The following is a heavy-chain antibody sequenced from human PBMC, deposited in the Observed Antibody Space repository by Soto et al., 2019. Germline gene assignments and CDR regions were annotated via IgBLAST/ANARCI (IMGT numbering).Heavy chain of an antibody. CDR1: GGTFSSYA. V-gene: IGHV1-69*12. CDR2: IIPIFGTA. D-gene: IGHD1-26*01. Sequence: QVQLVQSGAEVKKPGSSVKVSCKASGGTFSSYAISWVRQAPGQGLEWMGGIIPIFGTADYAQKFQGRVTISADEATGTAYMELSTLRSEDTAVYYCASHGGSPPEGRCYYGMDVWGQGTTVTVSS. J-gene: IGHJ6*02. CDR3: ASHGGSPPEGRCYYGMDV.